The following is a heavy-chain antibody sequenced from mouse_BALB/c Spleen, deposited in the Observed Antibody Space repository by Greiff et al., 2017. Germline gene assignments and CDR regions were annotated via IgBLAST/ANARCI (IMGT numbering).Heavy chain of an antibody. J-gene: IGHJ2*01. CDR1: GFTFSDYY. CDR3: ARDLLGLGDY. Sequence: EVKLMESGGGLVKPGGSLKLSCAASGFTFSDYYMYWVRQTPEKRLEWVATISDGGSYTYYPDSVKGRFTISRDNAKNNLYLQMSSLKSEDTAMYYCARDLLGLGDYWGQGTTLTVSS. CDR2: ISDGGSYT. D-gene: IGHD4-1*01. V-gene: IGHV5-4*02.